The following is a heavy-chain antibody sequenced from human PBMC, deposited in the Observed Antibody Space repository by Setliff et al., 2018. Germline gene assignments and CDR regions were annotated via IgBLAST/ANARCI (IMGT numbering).Heavy chain of an antibody. Sequence: ASVKVPCKASGYTFTTYAISWMRQAPGQGLEWMGWINTNTGNPSYAQGFTGRFVFSLDTSVSTAYLQISSLKAEDTALYYCARASRFGTIKYRGDYYMDVWGKGTTVTVSS. CDR2: INTNTGNP. CDR3: ARASRFGTIKYRGDYYMDV. J-gene: IGHJ6*03. CDR1: GYTFTTYA. D-gene: IGHD3-10*01. V-gene: IGHV7-4-1*02.